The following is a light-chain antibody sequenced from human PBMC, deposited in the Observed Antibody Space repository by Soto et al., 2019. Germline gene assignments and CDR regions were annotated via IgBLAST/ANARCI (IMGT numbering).Light chain of an antibody. CDR1: QTINNY. Sequence: EIVLTQSPATLSLSPGERATLSCRASQTINNYLAWYQQKPGQAPRLLIYDTSNRATGIPARFSGSGSGTDFTLTISSLEPEDFAVYYCQQCVNWPLLTLGGGTKVELK. CDR3: QQCVNWPLLT. V-gene: IGKV3-11*01. J-gene: IGKJ4*01. CDR2: DTS.